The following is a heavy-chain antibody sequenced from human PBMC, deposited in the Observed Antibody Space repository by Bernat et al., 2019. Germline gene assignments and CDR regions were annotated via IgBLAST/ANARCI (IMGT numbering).Heavy chain of an antibody. Sequence: VEPGGSLRLSCVVSGFSFSTYTMHWVRQAPGKGLEWVAFIRPEGSNGYSGDSVKGRFTISRDNSKNTLYLQMNSLRPEDTAVYYCAGRGVDWYFDLWGRGTLVTVSS. CDR1: GFSFSTYT. V-gene: IGHV3-30*02. J-gene: IGHJ2*01. CDR3: AGRGVDWYFDL. D-gene: IGHD6-25*01. CDR2: IRPEGSNG.